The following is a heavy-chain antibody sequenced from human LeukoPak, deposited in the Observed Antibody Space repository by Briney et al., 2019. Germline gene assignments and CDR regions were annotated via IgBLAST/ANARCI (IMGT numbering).Heavy chain of an antibody. V-gene: IGHV1-8*03. CDR2: INPNSGNR. J-gene: IGHJ4*02. CDR1: GYTFTTLD. D-gene: IGHD2-8*02. Sequence: ASVKVSCKASGYTFTTLDINWVRQATGQGLEWMGWINPNSGNRGYAQKFQGRVTITRDTSISTAYMELSSLRSEDTAVYYCARSGGSKERRTQYYFDYWGQGTLVTVSS. CDR3: ARSGGSKERRTQYYFDY.